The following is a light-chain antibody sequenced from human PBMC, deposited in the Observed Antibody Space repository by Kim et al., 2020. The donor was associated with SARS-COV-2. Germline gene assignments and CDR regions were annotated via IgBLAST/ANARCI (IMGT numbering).Light chain of an antibody. CDR3: QQRRTWPLT. CDR2: DAS. CDR1: QNIGNW. J-gene: IGKJ4*01. Sequence: SLSPGERATLSCRASQNIGNWLAWYQQKSGQAPRLLMADASNRATGIPARFSGSWSGTDFTLTISGLEPEDFAVYYCQQRRTWPLTFGGGTKVEI. V-gene: IGKV3-11*01.